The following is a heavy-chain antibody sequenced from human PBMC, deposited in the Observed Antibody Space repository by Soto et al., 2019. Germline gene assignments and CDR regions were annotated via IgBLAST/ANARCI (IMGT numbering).Heavy chain of an antibody. CDR3: AKSSRQYASAVQAFFDP. V-gene: IGHV3-23*01. J-gene: IGHJ5*02. CDR1: GFTFNTYP. D-gene: IGHD2-2*01. CDR2: ISSTAGRTS. Sequence: HPWGSLRLSCATSGFTFNTYPMTWVRQAPGKGLEWVSSISSTAGRTSSYADSVKGRFAISRDFSDNTVYLQMNNLRVDDTAVYFCAKSSRQYASAVQAFFDPWGLGTLVTAPQ.